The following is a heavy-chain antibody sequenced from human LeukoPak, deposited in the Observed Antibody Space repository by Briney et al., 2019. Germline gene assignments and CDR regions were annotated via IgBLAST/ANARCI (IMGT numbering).Heavy chain of an antibody. J-gene: IGHJ4*02. Sequence: GGSLRLSCAVSGFTFSGYSMNWVRQAPGKGLEWVSSISTSSSYIYYTDSVKGRFTISRDNAKNSLYLQMNSLRAEDTAVFYCARDPGYSNSPYYLDYWGQGTLVTVSS. CDR3: ARDPGYSNSPYYLDY. V-gene: IGHV3-21*01. CDR1: GFTFSGYS. D-gene: IGHD5-12*01. CDR2: ISTSSSYI.